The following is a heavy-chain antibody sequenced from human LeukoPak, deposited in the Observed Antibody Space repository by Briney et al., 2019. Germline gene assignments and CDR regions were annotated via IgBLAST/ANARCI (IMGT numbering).Heavy chain of an antibody. V-gene: IGHV1-2*02. D-gene: IGHD3-22*01. CDR3: ARTEYYYDSSGQANWFDP. J-gene: IGHJ5*02. Sequence: ASVKVSCKASGYTFTGYYMHWVRQAPGQGLEWMGWINPNSGGTNYAQKFQGRVTMTRDTSISTAYMELSRLRSNDTAVYYCARTEYYYDSSGQANWFDPWGQGTLVTVSS. CDR1: GYTFTGYY. CDR2: INPNSGGT.